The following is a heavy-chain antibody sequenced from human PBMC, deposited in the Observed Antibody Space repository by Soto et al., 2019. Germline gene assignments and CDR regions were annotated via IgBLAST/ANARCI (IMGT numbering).Heavy chain of an antibody. CDR2: IKSKTDGGTT. CDR1: GFTFSNAW. D-gene: IGHD2-2*01. V-gene: IGHV3-15*07. J-gene: IGHJ3*02. Sequence: GGSLRLSCAASGFTFSNAWMNWVRQAPGKGLEWVGRIKSKTDGGTTDYAAPVKGRFTISRDDSKNTLYLQMNSLKTEDTAVYYCTTAPGGHIVVVPAAMPGYSYGNADAFDIWGQGTMVTVSS. CDR3: TTAPGGHIVVVPAAMPGYSYGNADAFDI.